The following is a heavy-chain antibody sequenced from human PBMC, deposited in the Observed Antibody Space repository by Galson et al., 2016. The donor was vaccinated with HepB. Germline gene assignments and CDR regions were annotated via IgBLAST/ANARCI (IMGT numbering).Heavy chain of an antibody. CDR3: ARDKSKITMTD. D-gene: IGHD3-22*01. V-gene: IGHV1-18*01. J-gene: IGHJ4*02. CDR2: ISGYNGIT. CDR1: GYTFTSYG. Sequence: SCKASGYTFTSYGLNWVRQAPGQGLEWMGYISGYNGITNYAPRFQGRVTMTTDTSTRTAYMELRSLRSDDTAVYYCARDKSKITMTDWGQGTLVTVSS.